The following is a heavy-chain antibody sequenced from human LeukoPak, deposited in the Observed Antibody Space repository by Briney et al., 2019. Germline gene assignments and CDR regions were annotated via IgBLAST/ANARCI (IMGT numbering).Heavy chain of an antibody. V-gene: IGHV3-33*01. CDR1: GFTFRSYG. CDR2: VWYDGNNK. D-gene: IGHD6-13*01. CDR3: ARGSGAAAGAFDY. Sequence: PGRSLRLSCAASGFTFRSYGMHWVRQAPGKGLEWVAIVWYDGNNKYYADSVKGRFTVSRDNSKDTVSLQLNCLRAEYTAVYYCARGSGAAAGAFDYWGQGTLVTVPS. J-gene: IGHJ4*02.